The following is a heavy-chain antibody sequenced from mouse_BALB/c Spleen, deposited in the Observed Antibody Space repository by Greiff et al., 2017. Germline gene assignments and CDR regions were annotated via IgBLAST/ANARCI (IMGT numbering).Heavy chain of an antibody. CDR2: IDPANGNT. CDR3: ASIACFAY. CDR1: GFNINDTY. D-gene: IGHD2-12*01. J-gene: IGHJ3*01. Sequence: VQLQQSGAELVQPGASVKLSCTASGFNINDTYMHWVKQRPEQGLEWIGRIDPANGNTKYDPKFPGKATITADTSSNTAYLQLSSLTSEDTAVCYSASIACFAYWGQGTLGTVSA. V-gene: IGHV14-3*02.